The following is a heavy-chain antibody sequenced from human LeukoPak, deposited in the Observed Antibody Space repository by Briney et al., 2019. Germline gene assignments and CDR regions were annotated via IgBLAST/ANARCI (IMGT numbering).Heavy chain of an antibody. D-gene: IGHD4-17*01. CDR2: ISYDGSNK. Sequence: GGSLRLSCAASGFTFSSYGMHWVCQAPAKGLEWVAVISYDGSNKYYADSVKSRLAISRVNSKKTLYLQMNSLRTEDTAAYYCASIASHGDYILPQFDYGGQGTRVSVPT. V-gene: IGHV3-30*03. J-gene: IGHJ4*02. CDR1: GFTFSSYG. CDR3: ASIASHGDYILPQFDY.